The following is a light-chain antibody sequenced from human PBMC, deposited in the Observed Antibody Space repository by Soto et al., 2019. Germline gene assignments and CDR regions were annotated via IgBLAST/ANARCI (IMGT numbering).Light chain of an antibody. CDR3: QQYVTSSPRT. J-gene: IGKJ1*01. V-gene: IGKV3-20*01. CDR2: AAS. CDR1: QSMKRRY. Sequence: EFVLTQSPGTLSLSPGERATLFCGASQSMKRRYLAWYQQKPGQAPRVLIYAASNRATGIPDRFSGSGSGTDFSLTITRLEPEDFAVYYCQQYVTSSPRTFGQGTKVDIK.